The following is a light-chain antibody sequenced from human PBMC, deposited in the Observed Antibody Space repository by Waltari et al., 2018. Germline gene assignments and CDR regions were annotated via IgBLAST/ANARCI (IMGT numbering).Light chain of an antibody. Sequence: SYVVTQPPSVSVAPGETAPITWGGANIGTYSVHWYQQKAGQAPVLVIFYDRDRPSGIPDRFSGSNSGNTATLTISRVEAGDEARYYCHVWHPHVDPGVFGTGTEVTVL. J-gene: IGLJ1*01. CDR3: HVWHPHVDPGV. V-gene: IGLV3-21*04. CDR1: NIGTYS. CDR2: YDR.